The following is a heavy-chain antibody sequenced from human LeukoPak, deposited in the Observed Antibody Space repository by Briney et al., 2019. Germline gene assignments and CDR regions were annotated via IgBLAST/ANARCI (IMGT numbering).Heavy chain of an antibody. V-gene: IGHV3-23*01. Sequence: GGSLRLSCAASGFTFNSFAMSWVRQAPGKGLEWVSAINSGGDNTYYAASVKGRFTISRDNSKTTLYLQMNSLRADDTAIYYCARRLGYCSDGSCYFDYWGQGTLVTVSS. D-gene: IGHD2-15*01. CDR2: INSGGDNT. CDR3: ARRLGYCSDGSCYFDY. CDR1: GFTFNSFA. J-gene: IGHJ4*02.